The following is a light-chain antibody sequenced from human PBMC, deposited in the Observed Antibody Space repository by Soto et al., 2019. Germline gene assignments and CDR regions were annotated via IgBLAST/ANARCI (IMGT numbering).Light chain of an antibody. Sequence: QSVLIQPPSASGTPGQRVSISCSGSRSNIGRDSVTWYQQLPAAAPKLLIFDNDQRPSGVPERFSGSKSGTSASLAISGLQSEDEADYYCAAWDDSLNAWVFGGGTKLTAL. CDR2: DND. CDR3: AAWDDSLNAWV. CDR1: RSNIGRDS. J-gene: IGLJ3*02. V-gene: IGLV1-44*01.